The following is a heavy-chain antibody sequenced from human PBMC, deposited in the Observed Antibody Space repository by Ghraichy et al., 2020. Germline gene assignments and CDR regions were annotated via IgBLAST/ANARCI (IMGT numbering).Heavy chain of an antibody. CDR3: ARDGGDIAARGPYYGVDV. V-gene: IGHV3-21*01. CDR1: GFTFSSYS. CDR2: ITSSGTYI. D-gene: IGHD6-6*01. Sequence: GESLNISCAASGFTFSSYSMNWVRQAPGKGLDWVSSITSSGTYIYYADSVKGQFTISRDNAKNSVYLQMNSLRAEDTAVYYCARDGGDIAARGPYYGVDVWGQGTTVTVSS. J-gene: IGHJ6*01.